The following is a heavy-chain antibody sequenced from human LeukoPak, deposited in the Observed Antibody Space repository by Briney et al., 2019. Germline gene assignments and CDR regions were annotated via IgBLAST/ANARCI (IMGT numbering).Heavy chain of an antibody. CDR3: ARDLNYDFWSDYYYYYGMDV. D-gene: IGHD3-3*01. J-gene: IGHJ6*02. CDR1: GFTFSSYS. CDR2: ISSSSTI. Sequence: GGSLRLSCAASGFTFSSYSMNWVRQAPGKGLEWVSYISSSSTIYYADSVKGRFTISRDNAKNSLYLQMNSLRDEDTAVYYCARDLNYDFWSDYYYYYGMDVWGQGTTVTVSS. V-gene: IGHV3-48*02.